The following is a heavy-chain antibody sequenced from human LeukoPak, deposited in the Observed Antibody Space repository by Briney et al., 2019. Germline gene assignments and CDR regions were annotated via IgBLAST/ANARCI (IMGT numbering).Heavy chain of an antibody. CDR1: GFTFSSYE. CDR2: ISSSGSTI. D-gene: IGHD2-2*01. J-gene: IGHJ6*04. CDR3: ARDLKAIVVVPAAARGVYYYYGMDV. Sequence: GGSLRLSYAASGFTFSSYEMNWVRQAPGKGLEWVSYISSSGSTIYYADSVKGRFTISRDNAKNSLYLQMNSLRAEDTAVYYCARDLKAIVVVPAAARGVYYYYGMDVWGKGTTVTVSS. V-gene: IGHV3-48*03.